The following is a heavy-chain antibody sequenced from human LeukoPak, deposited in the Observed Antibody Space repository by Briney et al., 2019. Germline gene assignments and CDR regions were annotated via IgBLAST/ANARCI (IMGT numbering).Heavy chain of an antibody. Sequence: KPGGSLRLSCAASGFTFSSYGMNWVRQAPGKGLEWVSSISISGTYIYFADSVKGRFTISRDNAKNSLYLQMNSLRAEDTALYYCAREQSYSEEIVVVNPPFDYWGQGTLVTVSS. CDR3: AREQSYSEEIVVVNPPFDY. V-gene: IGHV3-21*01. CDR1: GFTFSSYG. CDR2: ISISGTYI. D-gene: IGHD2-21*01. J-gene: IGHJ4*02.